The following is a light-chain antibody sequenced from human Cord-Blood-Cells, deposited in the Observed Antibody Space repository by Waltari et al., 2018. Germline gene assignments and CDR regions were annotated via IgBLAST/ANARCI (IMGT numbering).Light chain of an antibody. J-gene: IGKJ3*01. CDR2: DAS. V-gene: IGKV3-11*01. Sequence: EILLTQSPAPLSLSPGERATLSCRASQSVSSYLAWYQQTPGQAPRLLIYDASNRATGIPARFSGSGSGTDFTLTISSLEPEDFAVYYCQQRSNWPLTFGPGTKVDIK. CDR1: QSVSSY. CDR3: QQRSNWPLT.